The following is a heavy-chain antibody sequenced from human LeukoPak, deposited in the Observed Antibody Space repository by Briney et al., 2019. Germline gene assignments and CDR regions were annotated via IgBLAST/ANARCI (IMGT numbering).Heavy chain of an antibody. D-gene: IGHD6-13*01. V-gene: IGHV4-39*01. Sequence: SETLSLTCTVSGGSISSSTYYWGWIRQPPGKGLEWIGSIYYSGSTYYNPSLKSRVTISVDTPKNQFSLKLSSVTAADTAVYYCARRSSSWKNWFDPWGQGTLVTVSS. CDR1: GGSISSSTYY. CDR2: IYYSGST. CDR3: ARRSSSWKNWFDP. J-gene: IGHJ5*02.